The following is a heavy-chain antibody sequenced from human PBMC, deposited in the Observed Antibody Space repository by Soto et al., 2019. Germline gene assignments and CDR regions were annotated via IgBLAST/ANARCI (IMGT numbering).Heavy chain of an antibody. CDR1: WFTFSGSA. D-gene: IGHD3-3*01. Sequence: RLSCAASWFTFSGSAMHWVRQASGKGLEWVGRIRSKANSYATAYAASVKGRFTIPRDDSKNTAYLQMNSLKTEDTAVYYCTRHEGRFLEWLSPLGMDVWGQGTTVTVSS. CDR2: IRSKANSYAT. CDR3: TRHEGRFLEWLSPLGMDV. J-gene: IGHJ6*02. V-gene: IGHV3-73*01.